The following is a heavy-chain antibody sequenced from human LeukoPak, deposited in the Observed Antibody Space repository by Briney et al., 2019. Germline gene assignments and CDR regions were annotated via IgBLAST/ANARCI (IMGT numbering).Heavy chain of an antibody. CDR2: ISYDGSNK. Sequence: GGSLRLSCAPSGFTFSSYGMHWVRQAPGKGLEGVAVISYDGSNKYYADSVKGRFTISRDNSKNTLYLQMNSLRAEDTAVYYCARSSSGYYYVTYYYYGMDVWGQGTTVTVSS. V-gene: IGHV3-30*03. J-gene: IGHJ6*02. D-gene: IGHD3-22*01. CDR1: GFTFSSYG. CDR3: ARSSSGYYYVTYYYYGMDV.